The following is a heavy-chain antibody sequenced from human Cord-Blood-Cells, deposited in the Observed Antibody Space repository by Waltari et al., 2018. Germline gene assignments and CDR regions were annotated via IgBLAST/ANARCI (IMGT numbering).Heavy chain of an antibody. CDR3: AKSPNNWNYYYYYGMDV. D-gene: IGHD1-20*01. Sequence: RQAPGKGLEWVAVISYDGSNKYYADSVKGRFTISRDNSKNTLYLQMNSLRAEDTAVYYCAKSPNNWNYYYYYGMDVWGQGTTVTVSS. J-gene: IGHJ6*02. V-gene: IGHV3-30*18. CDR2: ISYDGSNK.